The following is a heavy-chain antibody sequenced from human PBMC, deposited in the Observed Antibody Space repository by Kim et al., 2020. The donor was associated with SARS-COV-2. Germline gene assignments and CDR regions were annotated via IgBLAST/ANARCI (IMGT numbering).Heavy chain of an antibody. D-gene: IGHD5-18*01. Sequence: EEKFKGRVTITADEATSTAYMELSSLRAEDTAVYYCAGAHGDTAMVGFDYWGQGTLVTVSS. J-gene: IGHJ4*02. CDR3: AGAHGDTAMVGFDY. V-gene: IGHV1-69*01.